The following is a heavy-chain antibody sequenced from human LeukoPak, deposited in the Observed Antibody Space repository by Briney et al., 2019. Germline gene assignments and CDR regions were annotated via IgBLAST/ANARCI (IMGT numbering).Heavy chain of an antibody. J-gene: IGHJ6*03. V-gene: IGHV4-61*01. CDR3: TREKLELRYYYYYMDV. Sequence: ASETLSLTCTVSGGSVSSGSYYWSWIRQPPGKGLEWIGYIYYSGSTNYNPSLKSRVTISVDTSKNQFSLKLSSVTAADTAVYYCTREKLELRYYYYYMDVWGKGTTVTVSS. CDR2: IYYSGST. CDR1: GGSVSSGSYY. D-gene: IGHD1-7*01.